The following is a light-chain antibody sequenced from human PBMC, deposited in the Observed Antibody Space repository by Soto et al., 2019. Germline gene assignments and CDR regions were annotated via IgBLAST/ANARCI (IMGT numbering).Light chain of an antibody. J-gene: IGKJ4*01. V-gene: IGKV3-20*01. CDR3: QQYDSSPLT. CDR1: QSVTSSY. Sequence: EIVLTQSPGTLSLSPGERATLSCMARQSVTSSYLARYQQRPGQAPRRLIYRPSNRATGIPDRFSGSGSGTDFTLTISRLEPEDFAVYWCQQYDSSPLTFGGGTKVDIK. CDR2: RPS.